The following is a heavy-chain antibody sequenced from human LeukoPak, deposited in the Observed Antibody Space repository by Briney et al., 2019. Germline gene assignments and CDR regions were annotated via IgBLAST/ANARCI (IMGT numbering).Heavy chain of an antibody. CDR1: GYSFTSYW. CDR2: IYPGDSDT. Sequence: GESLKISCKGSGYSFTSYWIGWVRQMPGKGLEWMGIIYPGDSDTRYSPSFQGQVTISADKSISTAYLQWSSLKASDTAIYYCAKHVGYYYDSSAYSDAFDMWGQGTMVTVSS. J-gene: IGHJ3*02. D-gene: IGHD3-22*01. V-gene: IGHV5-51*01. CDR3: AKHVGYYYDSSAYSDAFDM.